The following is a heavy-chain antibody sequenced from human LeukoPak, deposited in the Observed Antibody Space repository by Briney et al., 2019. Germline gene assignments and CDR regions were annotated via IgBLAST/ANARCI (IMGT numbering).Heavy chain of an antibody. Sequence: SETLSLTCTVSGGSISSSSYYWGWIRQPPGKGLEWIGSIYYSGSTYYNPSLKSRVTISVDTSKNQFSLKLSSVTAADTAVYYCGRASYSSGWWGMDVWGQGTTVTVSS. V-gene: IGHV4-39*07. CDR2: IYYSGST. J-gene: IGHJ6*02. CDR1: GGSISSSSYY. D-gene: IGHD6-19*01. CDR3: GRASYSSGWWGMDV.